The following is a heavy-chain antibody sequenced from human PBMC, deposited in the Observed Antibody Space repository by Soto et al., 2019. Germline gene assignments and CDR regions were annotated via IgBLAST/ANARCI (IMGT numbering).Heavy chain of an antibody. J-gene: IGHJ3*02. CDR3: ARGIVPAAAYAFDI. V-gene: IGHV4-31*03. D-gene: IGHD2-2*01. CDR1: GGSISSGGYY. CDR2: IYYSGST. Sequence: ASETLSLTCTVSGGSISSGGYYWSWIRQHPGKGLEWIGYIYYSGSTYYNPSLKSRVTISVDTSKNQFSLKLSSVTAADTAVYYCARGIVPAAAYAFDIWGQGTMVTVSS.